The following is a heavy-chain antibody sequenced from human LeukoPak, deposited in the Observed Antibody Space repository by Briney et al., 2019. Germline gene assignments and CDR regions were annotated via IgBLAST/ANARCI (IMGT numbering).Heavy chain of an antibody. Sequence: SETLSLTCTVSGASIASGGYYCSWIRQPPGKGLEWIGYVTYTGITNYNPSLSSRVSTSVDTSKNQFPLNLRSVTAADTAVYYCAKDLYDSSAYFLGNDYWGQGTLVTVSS. J-gene: IGHJ4*02. V-gene: IGHV4-30-4*01. D-gene: IGHD3-22*01. CDR3: AKDLYDSSAYFLGNDY. CDR2: VTYTGIT. CDR1: GASIASGGYY.